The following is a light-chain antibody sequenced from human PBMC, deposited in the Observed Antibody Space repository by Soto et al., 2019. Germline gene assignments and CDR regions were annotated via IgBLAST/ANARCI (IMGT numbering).Light chain of an antibody. CDR3: QQTFSTPWT. V-gene: IGKV1-39*01. J-gene: IGKJ1*01. CDR2: AAG. CDR1: QRVTNY. Sequence: DIQLTQSPSSLSASIGDRVTITCRASQRVTNYLNWFQQKPGGAPKLLIYAAGTLQLGVPSRFSGSGSGTDFTLIISGLEPEDFATYYCQQTFSTPWTFGRGNKV.